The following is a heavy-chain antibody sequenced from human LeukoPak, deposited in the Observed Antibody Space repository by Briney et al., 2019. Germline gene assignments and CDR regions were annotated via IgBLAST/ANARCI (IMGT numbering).Heavy chain of an antibody. V-gene: IGHV3-7*01. CDR1: GFTFSSYW. D-gene: IGHD2-15*01. CDR2: IKQDGSEK. CDR3: ARDPLRVVVVAATHWFDP. J-gene: IGHJ5*02. Sequence: GGSLRLSRAASGFTFSSYWMSWVRQAPGKGLEWVANIKQDGSEKYYVDSVKGRFTISRDNAKNSLYLQMNSLRAEDTAVYYCARDPLRVVVVAATHWFDPWGQGTLVTVSS.